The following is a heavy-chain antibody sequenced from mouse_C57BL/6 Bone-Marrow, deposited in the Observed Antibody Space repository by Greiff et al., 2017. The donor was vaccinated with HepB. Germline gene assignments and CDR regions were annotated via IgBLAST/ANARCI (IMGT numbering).Heavy chain of an antibody. Sequence: DVHLVESGEGLVKPGGSLKLSCAASGFTFSSYAMPWVRQTPGKGLEWVAYISSGGDDIYYADTVKGRFTISRSNARNTLYLQMSSLQTKDTAMYYCTRDYYGSSLYWYFDVWGTGTTVTVSS. CDR2: ISSGGDDI. V-gene: IGHV5-9-1*02. J-gene: IGHJ1*03. D-gene: IGHD1-1*01. CDR1: GFTFSSYA. CDR3: TRDYYGSSLYWYFDV.